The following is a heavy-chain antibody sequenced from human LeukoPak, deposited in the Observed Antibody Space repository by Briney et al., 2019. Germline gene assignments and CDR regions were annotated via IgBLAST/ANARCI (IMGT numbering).Heavy chain of an antibody. J-gene: IGHJ4*02. Sequence: PGGPLTLSCAASGFTFSSYGMHWLRQSPGKGREGVAFIRYDGSNKYYADSVKGRFSISRENSKNTLYLQMNSLRAEDTAVYYCAKDGGDFDYWGQGTLVTVSS. V-gene: IGHV3-30*02. CDR2: IRYDGSNK. D-gene: IGHD3-10*01. CDR3: AKDGGDFDY. CDR1: GFTFSSYG.